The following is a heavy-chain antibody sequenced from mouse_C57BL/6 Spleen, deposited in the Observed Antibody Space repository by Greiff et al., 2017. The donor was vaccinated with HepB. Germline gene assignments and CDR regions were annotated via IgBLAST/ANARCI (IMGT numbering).Heavy chain of an antibody. CDR1: GYTFTSYG. D-gene: IGHD2-4*01. J-gene: IGHJ4*01. V-gene: IGHV1-81*01. Sequence: VKLVESGAELARPGASVKLSCKASGYTFTSYGISWVKQRTGQGLEWIGEIYPRSGNTYYNEKFKGKATLTADKSSSTAYMELRSLTSEDSAVYFCAKGRAYYDYEDAMDYWGQGTSVTVSS. CDR2: IYPRSGNT. CDR3: AKGRAYYDYEDAMDY.